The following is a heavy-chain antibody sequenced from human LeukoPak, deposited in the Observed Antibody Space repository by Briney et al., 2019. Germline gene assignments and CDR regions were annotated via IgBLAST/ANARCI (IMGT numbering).Heavy chain of an antibody. CDR1: GFTFSSYA. J-gene: IGHJ4*02. CDR2: ISGSGGST. V-gene: IGHV3-23*01. CDR3: AREASGYSGSPGRYFDY. D-gene: IGHD1-26*01. Sequence: GGSLRLSCAASGFTFSSYAMSWVRQAPGKGLEWVSAISGSGGSTYYADSVKGRFTISRDNSKNTLYLQMNSLRAEDTAVYYCAREASGYSGSPGRYFDYWGQGTLVTVSS.